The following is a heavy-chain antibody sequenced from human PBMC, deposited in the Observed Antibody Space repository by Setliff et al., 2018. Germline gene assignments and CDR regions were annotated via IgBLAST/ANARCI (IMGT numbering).Heavy chain of an antibody. D-gene: IGHD3-3*01. CDR2: IIGSGIST. Sequence: PGESLKLSCAASGFSFSSYAMSWVRQAPGKGLEWVSSIIGSGISTYYADSVQGRFTISRDNHKNTLHLQMNSLRVEDTAIYYCAKSPHDFWSGRVFFDHWGQGILVTVSS. J-gene: IGHJ4*01. V-gene: IGHV3-23*01. CDR1: GFSFSSYA. CDR3: AKSPHDFWSGRVFFDH.